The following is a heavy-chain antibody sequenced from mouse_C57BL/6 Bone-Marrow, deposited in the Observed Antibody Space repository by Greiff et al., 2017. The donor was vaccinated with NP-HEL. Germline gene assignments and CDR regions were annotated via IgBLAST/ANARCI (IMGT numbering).Heavy chain of an antibody. CDR1: GFNIKDDY. D-gene: IGHD3-2*02. CDR2: IDPENGDT. J-gene: IGHJ2*01. CDR3: TTRAQATIDY. Sequence: VQLKQSGAELVRPGASVKLSCTASGFNIKDDYMHWVKQRPEQGLEWIGWIDPENGDTEYASKFQGKATITADTSSNTAYLQLSSLTSEDTAVYYCTTRAQATIDYWGQGTTLTVSS. V-gene: IGHV14-4*01.